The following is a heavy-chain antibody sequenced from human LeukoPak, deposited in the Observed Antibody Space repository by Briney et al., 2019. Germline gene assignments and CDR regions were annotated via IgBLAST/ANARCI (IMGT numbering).Heavy chain of an antibody. V-gene: IGHV1-2*02. CDR1: GYTFTGYY. Sequence: ASVEVSCKASGYTFTGYYMHWVRQAPGQGIEWMGWINPNSGGTNYAQEFQGRVTITRDTSASTAYMELSSLRSEDMAVYYCARDGGRVASITRAGYYYMDVWGKGTTVTVSS. J-gene: IGHJ6*03. D-gene: IGHD6-25*01. CDR3: ARDGGRVASITRAGYYYMDV. CDR2: INPNSGGT.